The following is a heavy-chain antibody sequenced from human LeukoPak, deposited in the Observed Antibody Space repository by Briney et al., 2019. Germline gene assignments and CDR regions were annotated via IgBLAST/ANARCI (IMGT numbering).Heavy chain of an antibody. Sequence: AGGSLRLSCAASGFTFSTYAMSWVRQAPGKGLEWVSAISGSGGSTYYVDSVKGRFTISRDNSKNTLYLQMNSLRAEDTAVYYCAKRTGRDTRDYWGQGTLVTVSS. CDR1: GFTFSTYA. V-gene: IGHV3-23*01. J-gene: IGHJ4*02. CDR2: ISGSGGST. CDR3: AKRTGRDTRDY. D-gene: IGHD5-18*01.